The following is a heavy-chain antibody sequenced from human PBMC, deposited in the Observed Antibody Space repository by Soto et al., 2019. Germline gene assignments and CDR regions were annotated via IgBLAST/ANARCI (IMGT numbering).Heavy chain of an antibody. V-gene: IGHV1-58*01. CDR1: GFTFTSSA. CDR2: IVVGSGNT. J-gene: IGHJ6*02. Sequence: ASVKVSCKASGFTFTSSAVQWVRQARGQRLEWIGWIVVGSGNTNYAQKFQERVTITRDMSTSTAYMELSSLRSEDTAVYYCAADHLPGYCTNGVCYETYYYYGMDVWGQGTTVTVSS. D-gene: IGHD2-8*01. CDR3: AADHLPGYCTNGVCYETYYYYGMDV.